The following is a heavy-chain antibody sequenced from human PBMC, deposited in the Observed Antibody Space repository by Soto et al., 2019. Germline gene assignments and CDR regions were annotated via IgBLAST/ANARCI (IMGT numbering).Heavy chain of an antibody. D-gene: IGHD2-2*01. J-gene: IGHJ4*02. CDR1: GFTFSNYA. V-gene: IGHV3-30*18. CDR3: AKVLGYQLLPGVDFDY. Sequence: GGSLRLSCAASGFTFSNYAMTWVRRAPGKGLEWVAVISYDGSNKYYADSVKGRFTISRDNSKNTLYLQMNSLRAEDTAVYYCAKVLGYQLLPGVDFDYWGQGTLVTVSS. CDR2: ISYDGSNK.